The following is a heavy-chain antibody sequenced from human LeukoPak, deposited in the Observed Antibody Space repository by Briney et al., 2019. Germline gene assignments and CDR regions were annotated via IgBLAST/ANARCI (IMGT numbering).Heavy chain of an antibody. Sequence: SETLSLTCNVSGVSISSYYWSWIRQPAGKGLEWIGRIHTSGSTNYNPPLKSRVTMSVDTSKNQFSLKLSSVTAADTAVYYCAREPGGGAFDIWGQGTMVTVSS. CDR1: GVSISSYY. V-gene: IGHV4-4*07. CDR2: IHTSGST. CDR3: AREPGGGAFDI. J-gene: IGHJ3*02. D-gene: IGHD2-8*02.